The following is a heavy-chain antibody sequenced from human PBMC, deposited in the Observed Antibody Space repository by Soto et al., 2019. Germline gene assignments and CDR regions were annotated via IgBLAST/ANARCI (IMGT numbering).Heavy chain of an antibody. Sequence: PGGSLRLSCAASGFTFSNAWMSWVRQAPGKGLEWVGRIKSKTDGGTTDYAAPVKGRFTISRDDSKNTLYLQMNSLKTEDTAVYYCTTDGYSSGYYYYGMDVWGQGTTVTVSS. V-gene: IGHV3-15*01. CDR2: IKSKTDGGTT. D-gene: IGHD6-19*01. CDR1: GFTFSNAW. J-gene: IGHJ6*02. CDR3: TTDGYSSGYYYYGMDV.